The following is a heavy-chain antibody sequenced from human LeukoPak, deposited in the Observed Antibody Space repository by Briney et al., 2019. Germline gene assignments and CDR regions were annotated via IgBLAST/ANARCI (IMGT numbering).Heavy chain of an antibody. CDR1: GFTFDDYA. Sequence: GGSLRLSCAASGFTFDDYAMHWVRQAPGKGLEWVSGISWNSGSIDYADSVKGRFTISRDNAKNSLYLQMNSLRAEDMAVYYCAKELTRALGKGAYFGYWGQGTLVTVSS. CDR3: AKELTRALGKGAYFGY. V-gene: IGHV3-9*03. D-gene: IGHD2-2*01. J-gene: IGHJ4*02. CDR2: ISWNSGSI.